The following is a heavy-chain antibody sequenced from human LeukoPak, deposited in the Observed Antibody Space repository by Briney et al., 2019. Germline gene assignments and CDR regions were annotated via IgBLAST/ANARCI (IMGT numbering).Heavy chain of an antibody. CDR2: INHSGST. CDR3: ARDSVYSGSSLDY. J-gene: IGHJ4*02. CDR1: GGSFSGYY. D-gene: IGHD1-26*01. V-gene: IGHV4-34*01. Sequence: PSETLSLTCAVYGGSFSGYYWSWIRQPPGKGLEWVGEINHSGSTNYNPSLKSRVTISVDTSKNQFSLKLSSVTAADTAVYYCARDSVYSGSSLDYWGQGTLVIVSS.